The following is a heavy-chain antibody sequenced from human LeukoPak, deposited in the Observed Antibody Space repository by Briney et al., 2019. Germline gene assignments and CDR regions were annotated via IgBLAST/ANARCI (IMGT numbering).Heavy chain of an antibody. J-gene: IGHJ4*02. Sequence: GGSLRLSCAASGFTFIIYEMNWVRQAPGKGLEWVSYISSSGSTIYYADSVKGRFTISRDNSKNSLYLQMNSLRAEDTAVYYCARGLSGYNYANPTQVDYWGQGTLVTVSS. CDR1: GFTFIIYE. D-gene: IGHD5-18*01. CDR3: ARGLSGYNYANPTQVDY. CDR2: ISSSGSTI. V-gene: IGHV3-48*03.